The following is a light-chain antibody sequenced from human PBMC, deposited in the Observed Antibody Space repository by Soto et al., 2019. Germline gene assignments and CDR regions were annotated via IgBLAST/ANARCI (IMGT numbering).Light chain of an antibody. Sequence: QSVLTQPPSVSGAPGQRVTISCTGSSSNIGAGYDVHWYQQLPGKAPKLLIYGNSNRPSGVADRFSGSKSGTTASLPITGVQDEDEADYYCQSYDSSLSGYVFGTGTKLTVL. V-gene: IGLV1-40*01. CDR1: SSNIGAGYD. J-gene: IGLJ1*01. CDR2: GNS. CDR3: QSYDSSLSGYV.